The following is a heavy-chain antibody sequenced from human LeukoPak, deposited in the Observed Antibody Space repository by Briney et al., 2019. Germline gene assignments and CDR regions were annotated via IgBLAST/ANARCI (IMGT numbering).Heavy chain of an antibody. V-gene: IGHV3-30*02. CDR1: GVTFSTFG. CDR3: AKDRAFGDYFES. J-gene: IGHJ5*01. CDR2: IRYDGTNK. Sequence: GGSLRLSCAASGVTFSTFGMHWIRQAPGKGLEWVAFIRYDGTNKQYLDSVKARFTISRDNSNNMLYLQMNSLRPEDTGVYYCAKDRAFGDYFESWGQGTLVTVSS. D-gene: IGHD2-21*02.